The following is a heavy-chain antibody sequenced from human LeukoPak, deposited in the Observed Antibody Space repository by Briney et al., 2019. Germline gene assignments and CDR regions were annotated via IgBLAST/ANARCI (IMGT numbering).Heavy chain of an antibody. D-gene: IGHD3-9*01. CDR2: INPNSGGT. CDR3: ARGALLRYFDWLPKGFQH. V-gene: IGHV1-2*06. Sequence: ASVKVSCKASGYTFTGYYIHWVRQAPGQGLESMGRINPNSGGTNYAQKFQGRVTMTRDTSISTAYMELSRLRSDDTAVYYCARGALLRYFDWLPKGFQHWGQGTLVTVSS. CDR1: GYTFTGYY. J-gene: IGHJ1*01.